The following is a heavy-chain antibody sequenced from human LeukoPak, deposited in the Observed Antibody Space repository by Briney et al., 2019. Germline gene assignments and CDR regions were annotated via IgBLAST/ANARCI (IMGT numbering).Heavy chain of an antibody. J-gene: IGHJ3*02. V-gene: IGHV4-34*01. D-gene: IGHD3-22*01. CDR3: ARGYYDSSGYYPDAFDI. CDR2: INHSGST. CDR1: GGSLSGYY. Sequence: PSETLSLTCAVYGGSLSGYYWSWIRQPPGKGLEWIGEINHSGSTNYNPSLKSRVTISVDTSKNQFSLKLSSVTAADTAVYYCARGYYDSSGYYPDAFDIWGQGTMVTVSS.